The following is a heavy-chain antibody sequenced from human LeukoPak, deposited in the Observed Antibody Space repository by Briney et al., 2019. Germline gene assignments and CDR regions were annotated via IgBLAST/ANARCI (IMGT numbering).Heavy chain of an antibody. CDR2: IRNKAKGYTT. V-gene: IGHV3-72*01. CDR3: ARGFNGLDSKVGEN. J-gene: IGHJ4*02. CDR1: GFTFSDHY. D-gene: IGHD1-26*01. Sequence: GGSLRLSCAVSGFTFSDHYMDWVRQAPGKGLEWVGRIRNKAKGYTTEYAAPVKGRITISRDDSKNSLYLQMNSLKTEDTAVYYCARGFNGLDSKVGENWGQGTLVTVSS.